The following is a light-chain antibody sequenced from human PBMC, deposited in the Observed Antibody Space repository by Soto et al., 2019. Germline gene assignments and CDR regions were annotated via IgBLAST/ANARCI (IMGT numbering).Light chain of an antibody. J-gene: IGKJ1*01. V-gene: IGKV3-20*01. CDR3: QQCATSPLT. CDR1: QSVSNNY. CDR2: DAS. Sequence: EIVLTQSPDSLSLSPGERATLSCRASQSVSNNYVAWYQQKPGQPPRLLIDDASNRATGIPDRFSGSGSGTDFTLTISRLEPEDFAVYYCQQCATSPLTFGQGTKVDIK.